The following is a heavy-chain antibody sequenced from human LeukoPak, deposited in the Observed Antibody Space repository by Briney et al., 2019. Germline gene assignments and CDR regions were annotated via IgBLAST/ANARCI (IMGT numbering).Heavy chain of an antibody. CDR2: IWYDGSNK. D-gene: IGHD6-13*01. Sequence: GGSLRLSCAASGFTFSSYGMHWVRQAPGKGLEWVAVIWYDGSNKYYAGSVKGRFTISRDNSKNTLYLQMNSLRAEDTAVYYCARDAYSSSWADYWGQGTLVTVSS. CDR3: ARDAYSSSWADY. J-gene: IGHJ4*02. V-gene: IGHV3-33*01. CDR1: GFTFSSYG.